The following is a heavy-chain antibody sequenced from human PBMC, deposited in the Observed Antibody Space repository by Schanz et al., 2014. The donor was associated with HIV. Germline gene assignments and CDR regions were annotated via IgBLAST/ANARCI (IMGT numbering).Heavy chain of an antibody. D-gene: IGHD3-10*01. CDR1: GFTFSSYA. J-gene: IGHJ3*02. V-gene: IGHV3-33*06. CDR3: AKENPLYYYTHGGPFDI. Sequence: VQLVESGEGLVKPGGSLRLSCTASGFTFSSYAIHWVRQAPGKGLEWVAVIWYDGNNKSYADSVKGRFTISRDNSENTLYLQMNSLRAEDTAVYYCAKENPLYYYTHGGPFDIWGQGTMVTVSS. CDR2: IWYDGNNK.